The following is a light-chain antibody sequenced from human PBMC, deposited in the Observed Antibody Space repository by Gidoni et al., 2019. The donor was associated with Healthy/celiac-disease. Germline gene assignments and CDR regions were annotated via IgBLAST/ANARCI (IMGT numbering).Light chain of an antibody. V-gene: IGKV1-5*01. CDR3: QQYYNSWT. J-gene: IGKJ1*01. Sequence: DIQMTQSPSTLSASGGDRVTITCRASQSIGSWLAWYQQKPGKAPKLLIYDGPTLESGVPSRFSGTRSGTEFTLAISSLQPDDFATYYCQQYYNSWTFGQXTKVEIK. CDR1: QSIGSW. CDR2: DGP.